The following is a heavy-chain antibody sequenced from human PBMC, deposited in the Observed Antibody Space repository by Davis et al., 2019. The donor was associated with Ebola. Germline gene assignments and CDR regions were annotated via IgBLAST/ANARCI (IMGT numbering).Heavy chain of an antibody. V-gene: IGHV3-30-3*01. CDR3: AKGDRRGDYYGSGAFDY. J-gene: IGHJ4*02. D-gene: IGHD3-10*01. CDR1: GFTFSSYA. Sequence: GESLKISCAASGFTFSSYAMHWVRQAPGKGLEWVAVISYDGSNKYYADSVKGRFTISRDNSKNTLYLQMNSLRAEDTAVYYCAKGDRRGDYYGSGAFDYWGQGTLVTVSS. CDR2: ISYDGSNK.